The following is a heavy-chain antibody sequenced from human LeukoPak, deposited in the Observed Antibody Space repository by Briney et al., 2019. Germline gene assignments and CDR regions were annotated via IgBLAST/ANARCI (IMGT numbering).Heavy chain of an antibody. Sequence: GGSLRLSCAASGFTFSSYSMNWVRQAPGKGLEWVSSISSSSSYIYYADSVKGRFTISRDNAKNSLYLQMNSLRAEDTAVYYCARKGYSGYESFDYWGQGTLVTVSS. V-gene: IGHV3-21*01. D-gene: IGHD5-12*01. CDR1: GFTFSSYS. CDR3: ARKGYSGYESFDY. CDR2: ISSSSSYI. J-gene: IGHJ4*02.